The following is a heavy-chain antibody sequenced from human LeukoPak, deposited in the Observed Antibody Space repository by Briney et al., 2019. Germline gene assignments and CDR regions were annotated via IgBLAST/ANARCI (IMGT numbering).Heavy chain of an antibody. CDR2: ISSSSSYI. J-gene: IGHJ4*02. CDR3: ASRDLSTSCYDY. D-gene: IGHD2-2*01. V-gene: IGHV3-21*01. Sequence: GGSLRLSCAASGFTFSSYSMNWVRQAPGKGLEWVSSISSSSSYIYYADSVKGRFTISRGNAKNSLYLQMNSLRAEDTAVYYCASRDLSTSCYDYWGQGTLVTVSS. CDR1: GFTFSSYS.